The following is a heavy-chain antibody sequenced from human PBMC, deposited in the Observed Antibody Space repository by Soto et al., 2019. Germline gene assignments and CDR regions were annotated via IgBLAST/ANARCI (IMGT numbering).Heavy chain of an antibody. CDR1: GFTFSSYA. V-gene: IGHV3-30-3*01. J-gene: IGHJ6*02. Sequence: PGGSLRLSCAASGFTFSSYAMHWVRQAPGKGLEWVAVISYDGSNKYYADSVKGRFTISRDNSKNTLYLQMNSLRAEDTAVYYCARDREKWLGDQGDYYYYGMDVWGQGTTVTVYS. CDR3: ARDREKWLGDQGDYYYYGMDV. D-gene: IGHD3-10*01. CDR2: ISYDGSNK.